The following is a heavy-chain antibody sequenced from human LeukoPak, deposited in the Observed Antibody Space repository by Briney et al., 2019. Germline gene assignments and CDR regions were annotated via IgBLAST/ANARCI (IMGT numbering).Heavy chain of an antibody. V-gene: IGHV1-2*02. CDR2: INPNSGGT. CDR1: GYTFTGYY. J-gene: IGHJ4*02. CDR3: ARGYYYYDSSGYLDY. D-gene: IGHD3-22*01. Sequence: ASVTVSCTASGYTFTGYYMHWVRQAPGQGLEWMGWINPNSGGTNYAQKFQGRVTMTRDTSISTAYMELSRLRSDDTAVYYCARGYYYYDSSGYLDYWGQGTLVTVSS.